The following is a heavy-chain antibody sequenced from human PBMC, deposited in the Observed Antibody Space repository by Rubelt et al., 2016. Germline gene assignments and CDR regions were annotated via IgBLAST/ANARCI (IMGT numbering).Heavy chain of an antibody. D-gene: IGHD3-22*01. CDR1: GYTFTGSY. J-gene: IGHJ4*02. V-gene: IGHV1-2*02. CDR3: ARFAIGGHSSGYLFDY. Sequence: QVQLVQSGAEVKKPGASVKVSCKASGYTFTGSYMHWVRQAPGQGLEWMGWINPNSGGTTYAQKFQGRVTMTRDTSISTAYMELSRLRSDDTAVYYCARFAIGGHSSGYLFDYWGQGTLVTVSS. CDR2: INPNSGGT.